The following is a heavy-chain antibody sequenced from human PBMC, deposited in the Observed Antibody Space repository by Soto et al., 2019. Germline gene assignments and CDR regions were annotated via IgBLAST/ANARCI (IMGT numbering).Heavy chain of an antibody. Sequence: ASVKVSCKVSGYTLTKFSMHWVRQAPGKGLEWMGGFDPKDGEAIYAQRFQGRVTITEDTSTDTAYRELRSLRSNDTAVDYCGGDPDSHYKASHASSYPWGQRTLVTVSS. D-gene: IGHD4-4*01. V-gene: IGHV1-24*01. CDR2: FDPKDGEA. CDR3: GGDPDSHYKASHASSYP. CDR1: GYTLTKFS. J-gene: IGHJ5*02.